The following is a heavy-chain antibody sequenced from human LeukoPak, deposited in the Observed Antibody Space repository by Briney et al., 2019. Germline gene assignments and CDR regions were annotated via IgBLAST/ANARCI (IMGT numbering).Heavy chain of an antibody. CDR1: GDSISSGGYY. V-gene: IGHV4-31*03. CDR3: ARRARNEYFDY. Sequence: SQTLPLTCTVSGDSISSGGYYWSWIRQHPGKGLEWIGYIYYSGSIYYNPSLKSRVTISVDTSKNQFSLKLNSVTAADTAVYFCARRARNEYFDYWGQGTLVTVSS. CDR2: IYYSGSI. J-gene: IGHJ4*02. D-gene: IGHD1-1*01.